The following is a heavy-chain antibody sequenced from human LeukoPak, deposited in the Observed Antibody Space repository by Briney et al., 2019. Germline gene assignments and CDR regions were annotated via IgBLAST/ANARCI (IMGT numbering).Heavy chain of an antibody. Sequence: PSETLSLTCAVYGGSFSGYYWSWIRQPPGKGLEWIGEINHSGSTNYNPSLKSRVTISVDTSKNQFSLKLSSVTAADTAVYYCVTRLYCSGGRCYSDGYYYYYGMDVWGQGTTVTVSS. CDR1: GGSFSGYY. J-gene: IGHJ6*02. V-gene: IGHV4-34*01. CDR2: INHSGST. D-gene: IGHD2-15*01. CDR3: VTRLYCSGGRCYSDGYYYYYGMDV.